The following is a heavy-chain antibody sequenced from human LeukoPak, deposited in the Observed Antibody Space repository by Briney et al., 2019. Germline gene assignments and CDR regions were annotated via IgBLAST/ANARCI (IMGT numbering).Heavy chain of an antibody. CDR1: GFTFSSYA. CDR2: FGGSGDTT. Sequence: GGSLRLSCAASGFTFSSYAMTWVRRAPGKGLEWASAFGGSGDTTYYADSVKGRFNISRDNSKNTLYLQMNSLRADDTAVYYCAKGGTSYYFTSWGQGTLVTVSS. J-gene: IGHJ5*02. CDR3: AKGGTSYYFTS. V-gene: IGHV3-23*01. D-gene: IGHD3-22*01.